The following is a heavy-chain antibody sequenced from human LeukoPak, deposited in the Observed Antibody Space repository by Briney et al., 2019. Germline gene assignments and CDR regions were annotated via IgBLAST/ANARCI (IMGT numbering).Heavy chain of an antibody. V-gene: IGHV4-59*01. Sequence: TSETLSLTCTVSGGSINSYSWSWIRQPPGKGLEWIGYIHYSGSTNYNPSLKSRVTISVDTSKNQLSLKLSSVTAADTAVYYCARGLGENWFDPWGQGTLVTVSS. CDR3: ARGLGENWFDP. D-gene: IGHD3-10*01. J-gene: IGHJ5*02. CDR2: IHYSGST. CDR1: GGSINSYS.